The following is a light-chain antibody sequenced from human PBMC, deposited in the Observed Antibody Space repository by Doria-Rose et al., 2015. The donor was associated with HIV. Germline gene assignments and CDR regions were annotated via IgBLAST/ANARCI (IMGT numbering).Light chain of an antibody. CDR1: QRVKSNY. CDR3: QQYGTSRST. J-gene: IGKJ5*01. Sequence: TQSPGTLSLSPGERATLSCRASQRVKSNYLAWYQQKPGQAPRLLIYDASTRATGIPDRFSGSGSGTDFTLTISRLEPEDVAVYYCQQYGTSRSTFGQGTRLEIK. CDR2: DAS. V-gene: IGKV3-20*01.